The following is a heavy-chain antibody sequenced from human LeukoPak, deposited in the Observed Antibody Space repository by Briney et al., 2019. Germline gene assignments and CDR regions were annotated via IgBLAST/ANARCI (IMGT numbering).Heavy chain of an antibody. J-gene: IGHJ4*02. CDR1: GFTVSSNS. D-gene: IGHD4/OR15-4a*01. V-gene: IGHV3-53*01. CDR2: IYSDNT. Sequence: GGSLRLSCTVSGFTVSSNSMSWVRQAPGKGLEWVSFIYSDNTYYSDSVKGRFTISRDNSKDTLYLQMNSLRAEDTAVYYCARRAGAYSHPYDYWGQGTLVTVSS. CDR3: ARRAGAYSHPYDY.